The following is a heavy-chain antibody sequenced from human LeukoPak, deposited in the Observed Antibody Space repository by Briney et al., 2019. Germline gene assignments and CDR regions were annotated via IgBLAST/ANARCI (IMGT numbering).Heavy chain of an antibody. J-gene: IGHJ4*02. CDR2: IWYDGSNK. CDR1: GFTFSSYG. Sequence: GGSLRLSCAASGFTFSSYGMHWVRQAPGKGLEWVAVIWYDGSNKYYADSVKGRFTISRDNSKNTLYLQMNSLRAEDTAVYYCAKDPPLRYFDWLPGDNWGQGTLVTVSS. V-gene: IGHV3-30*02. CDR3: AKDPPLRYFDWLPGDN. D-gene: IGHD3-9*01.